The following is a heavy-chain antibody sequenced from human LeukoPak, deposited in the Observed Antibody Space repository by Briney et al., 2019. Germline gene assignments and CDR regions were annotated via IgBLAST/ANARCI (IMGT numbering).Heavy chain of an antibody. V-gene: IGHV3-20*04. Sequence: GGSLRLSCAASGFIFDDYGMSWVRQAPGKGLEWVSGINWNGGSTGYADSVKGRFTISSDNAKDSLYLQMNRMTAEDTALYYCARAHYSGSFDYWGQGTMVTVSS. CDR1: GFIFDDYG. J-gene: IGHJ4*02. CDR2: INWNGGST. CDR3: ARAHYSGSFDY. D-gene: IGHD1-26*01.